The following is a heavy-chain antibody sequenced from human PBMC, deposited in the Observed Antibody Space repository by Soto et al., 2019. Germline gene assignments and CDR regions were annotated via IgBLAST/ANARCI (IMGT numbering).Heavy chain of an antibody. J-gene: IGHJ1*01. Sequence: GGSLRLSCAASGFTFSSYSMNWVRQAPGKGLEWVSSISSSSSYIYYADSVKGRFTISRDNAKNSLYLQMNSLRAEDTAVYYCARDATLVTALFQHWGQGTLVTVSS. V-gene: IGHV3-21*01. D-gene: IGHD2-21*02. CDR1: GFTFSSYS. CDR2: ISSSSSYI. CDR3: ARDATLVTALFQH.